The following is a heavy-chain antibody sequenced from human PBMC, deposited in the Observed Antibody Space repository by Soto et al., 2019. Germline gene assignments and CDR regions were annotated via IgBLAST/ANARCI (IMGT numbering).Heavy chain of an antibody. Sequence: SETLSLTCAVYGGSFSGYYWSWIRQPPGKGLEWIGEINHSGSTNYNPSLKSRVTISVDTSKNQFSLKLSSVTAADTAVYYCARGKPGIAAAGTEDHYGMDVWGQGTTVTVSS. V-gene: IGHV4-34*01. D-gene: IGHD6-13*01. J-gene: IGHJ6*02. CDR3: ARGKPGIAAAGTEDHYGMDV. CDR1: GGSFSGYY. CDR2: INHSGST.